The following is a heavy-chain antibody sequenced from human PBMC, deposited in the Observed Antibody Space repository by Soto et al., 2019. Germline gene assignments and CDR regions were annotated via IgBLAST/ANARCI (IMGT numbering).Heavy chain of an antibody. CDR2: VGTGGTA. D-gene: IGHD6-13*01. CDR3: VPSIPAAGTRYFQH. Sequence: EVQLLESGGGLVQPGGSLRLSCAASGFTFSSYAMSWVRQAPGKGLEWVSAVGTGGTAYYADSVKGRFTISRDNSXNTLYLQMNSLRAEDTAVYYCVPSIPAAGTRYFQHWGQGTLVTVSS. CDR1: GFTFSSYA. J-gene: IGHJ1*01. V-gene: IGHV3-23*01.